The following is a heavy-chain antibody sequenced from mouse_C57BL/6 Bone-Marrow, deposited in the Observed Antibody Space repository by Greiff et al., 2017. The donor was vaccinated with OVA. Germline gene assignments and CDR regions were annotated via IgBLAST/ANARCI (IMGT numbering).Heavy chain of an antibody. Sequence: VQLQQSGPELVKPGASVKISCKASGYTFTDYYMNWVKQSHGKSLEWIGDINPNNGGTSYNQKFKGKATLTVDKSSSTAYMELRSLTSEDSAVYYCARSIYGSPYYYAMGYWGQGTSVTVAS. D-gene: IGHD1-1*01. V-gene: IGHV1-26*01. CDR3: ARSIYGSPYYYAMGY. J-gene: IGHJ4*01. CDR2: INPNNGGT. CDR1: GYTFTDYY.